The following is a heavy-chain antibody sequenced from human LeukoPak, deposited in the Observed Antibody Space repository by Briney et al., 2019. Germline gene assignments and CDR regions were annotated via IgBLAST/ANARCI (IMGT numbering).Heavy chain of an antibody. V-gene: IGHV3-23*01. CDR1: GFTFSSYA. CDR3: AKGNTMYTAYYFDY. D-gene: IGHD3-10*02. Sequence: GGSLRLSCAASGFTFSSYAMSWVRQAPGKGLEWVSTISGSGGSTHFADPVKGRFTISRDNSKNTLCLQMNSLRAEDTAIYYCAKGNTMYTAYYFDYWGQGTLVTVSS. CDR2: ISGSGGST. J-gene: IGHJ4*02.